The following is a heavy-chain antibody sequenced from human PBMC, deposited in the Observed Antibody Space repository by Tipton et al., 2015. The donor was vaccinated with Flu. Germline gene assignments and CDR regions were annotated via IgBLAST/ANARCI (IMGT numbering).Heavy chain of an antibody. CDR1: GYTFTGYY. J-gene: IGHJ4*02. CDR3: ARVLSTVALSLYFDY. D-gene: IGHD3-16*01. Sequence: QSGPEVKKPGASVKVSCKASGYTFTGYYMHWVRQAPGQGLEWMGRINPNSGGTNYAQKFQGRVTMTRDTSISTAYMELSRLRSDDTAVYYCARVLSTVALSLYFDYWGQGTLVTVSS. V-gene: IGHV1-2*06. CDR2: INPNSGGT.